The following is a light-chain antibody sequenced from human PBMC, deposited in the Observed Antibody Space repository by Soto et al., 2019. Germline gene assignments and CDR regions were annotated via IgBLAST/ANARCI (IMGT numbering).Light chain of an antibody. CDR2: GAS. CDR1: QSISTY. V-gene: IGKV1-39*01. J-gene: IGKJ4*01. Sequence: DIQMTQSPSSLSASIGDIITITCRASQSISTYLNWYQQKPGKAPKLLIYGASTLQNGVPSRFSGGGSATDYTLTISGLQPEDFSTYYCQQSFITPPLTFGGGTKVEMK. CDR3: QQSFITPPLT.